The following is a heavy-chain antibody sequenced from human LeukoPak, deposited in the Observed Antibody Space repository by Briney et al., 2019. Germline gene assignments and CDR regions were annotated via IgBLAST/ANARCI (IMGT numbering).Heavy chain of an antibody. CDR1: GGSFSGYY. CDR2: INHSGST. Sequence: SETLSLTCAVYGGSFSGYYWRGIRQPPGKGLEWIGEINHSGSTNYNPSLKSRVTILVDTSKNQFSLKLSSVTAADTAVYYCAIHIVVVPAAKKKNWFDPWGQGTLVTVSS. D-gene: IGHD2-2*01. CDR3: AIHIVVVPAAKKKNWFDP. J-gene: IGHJ5*02. V-gene: IGHV4-34*01.